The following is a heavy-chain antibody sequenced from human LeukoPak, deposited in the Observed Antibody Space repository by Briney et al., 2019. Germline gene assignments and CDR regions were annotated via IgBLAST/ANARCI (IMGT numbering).Heavy chain of an antibody. D-gene: IGHD7-27*01. CDR2: ISGSGAT. CDR1: GFTFSTSA. Sequence: PGGSLRLSYAASGFTFSTSAMTWVRQAPGKGLEWVSGISGSGATDYADSVKGRFTIPRDNSKNTLYLQINSLRAEDTAVYFCAKDLNWGGRWGQGTLVTVSS. J-gene: IGHJ4*02. V-gene: IGHV3-23*01. CDR3: AKDLNWGGR.